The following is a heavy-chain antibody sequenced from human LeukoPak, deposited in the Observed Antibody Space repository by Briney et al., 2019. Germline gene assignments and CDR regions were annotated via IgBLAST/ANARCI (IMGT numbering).Heavy chain of an antibody. J-gene: IGHJ4*02. CDR2: ISYDGRQN. Sequence: GGSLRLSCAASGFTFSTYAMNWVRQAPGRGRKGLAVISYDGRQNYYADSVKGRFTISRDNSKNTLYLQMNSLRDEDSAAYYCARVYLERLTAGYFDHWGQGTWVTVSP. CDR3: ARVYLERLTAGYFDH. V-gene: IGHV3-30*04. CDR1: GFTFSTYA. D-gene: IGHD2-8*01.